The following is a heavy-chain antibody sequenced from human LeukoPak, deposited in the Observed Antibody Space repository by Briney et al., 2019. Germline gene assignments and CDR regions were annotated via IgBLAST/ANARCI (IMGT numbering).Heavy chain of an antibody. CDR2: ISYDGSNK. CDR3: ARDLAYGDYVGNWFDP. D-gene: IGHD4-17*01. V-gene: IGHV3-30*04. Sequence: GGSLRLSCAASGFTFSSYAMHWVRQAPGKGLEWVAVISYDGSNKYYADSVKGRFTISRDNSKNTLYLQMNSLRAEDTAVYYCARDLAYGDYVGNWFDPWGQGTLVTVSS. J-gene: IGHJ5*02. CDR1: GFTFSSYA.